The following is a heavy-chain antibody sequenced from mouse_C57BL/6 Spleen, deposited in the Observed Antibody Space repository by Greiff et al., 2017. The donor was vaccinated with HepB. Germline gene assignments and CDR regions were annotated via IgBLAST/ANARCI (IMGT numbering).Heavy chain of an antibody. CDR1: GYTFTSYW. CDR3: ARGREYDGWDY. V-gene: IGHV1-52*01. Sequence: QVQLKQPGAELVRPGSSVKLSCKASGYTFTSYWMHWVKQRPIQGLEWIGNIDPSDSETHYNQKFKDKATLTVDKSSSTAYMQLSSLTSEDSAVYYCARGREYDGWDYWGQGTTLTVSS. J-gene: IGHJ2*01. D-gene: IGHD2-3*01. CDR2: IDPSDSET.